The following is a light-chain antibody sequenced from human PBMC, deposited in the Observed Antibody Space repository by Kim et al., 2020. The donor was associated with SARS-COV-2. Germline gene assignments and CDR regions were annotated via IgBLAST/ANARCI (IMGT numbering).Light chain of an antibody. J-gene: IGKJ1*01. V-gene: IGKV1-39*01. CDR2: TAS. CDR3: QQHYSTPPT. CDR1: QSISSY. Sequence: DIQMTQSPSSLSASVGDRVTITCRASQSISSYLNWYQQKPGKAPKLLIYTASSLQSGVPSRFSGSGSGTEFTLTISSLQPDDFATYYCQQHYSTPPTFGQGTKVDIK.